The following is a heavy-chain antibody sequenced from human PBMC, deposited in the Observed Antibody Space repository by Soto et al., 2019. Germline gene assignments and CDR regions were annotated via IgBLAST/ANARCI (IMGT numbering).Heavy chain of an antibody. CDR1: GFSFRNYW. J-gene: IGHJ4*01. V-gene: IGHV3-74*01. CDR2: INSDGSVT. D-gene: IGHD3-9*01. CDR3: ASGPPDHQRYFDWLYSTNAF. Sequence: GGSLRLSCAASGFSFRNYWMYWVRQAPGKGLEWVSSINSDGSVTNYADSVKGRFTISRDNGRNTLYLQMDSLRAGDTAVYFCASGPPDHQRYFDWLYSTNAFWGHGTLVTVSS.